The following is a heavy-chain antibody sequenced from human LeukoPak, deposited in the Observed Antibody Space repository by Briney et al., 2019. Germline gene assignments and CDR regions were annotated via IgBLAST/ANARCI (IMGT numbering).Heavy chain of an antibody. J-gene: IGHJ3*02. Sequence: SQTLSLTRTVSGGSISSGGYYWSWIRQHPGKGLEWIGYIYYSGSTYYNPSLKSRVTISVDTSKNQFSLKLSSVTAADTAVYYCARVALSYGDYGAFDIWGQGTMVTVSS. V-gene: IGHV4-31*03. D-gene: IGHD4-17*01. CDR1: GGSISSGGYY. CDR2: IYYSGST. CDR3: ARVALSYGDYGAFDI.